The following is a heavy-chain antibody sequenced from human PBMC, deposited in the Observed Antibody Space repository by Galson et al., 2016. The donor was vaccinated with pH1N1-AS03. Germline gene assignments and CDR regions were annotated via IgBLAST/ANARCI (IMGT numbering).Heavy chain of an antibody. CDR3: VAGGSGTDLFDV. Sequence: SLRLSCAASGFTFSTFAISWLRQAPGKGLEWVACVSGSGTSTYYADSLLGRFTVSRGNSKNTLSLEMSSLRVEDTAEYYCVAGGSGTDLFDVWGHGTMVIVSS. D-gene: IGHD3-10*01. J-gene: IGHJ3*01. V-gene: IGHV3-23*01. CDR2: VSGSGTST. CDR1: GFTFSTFA.